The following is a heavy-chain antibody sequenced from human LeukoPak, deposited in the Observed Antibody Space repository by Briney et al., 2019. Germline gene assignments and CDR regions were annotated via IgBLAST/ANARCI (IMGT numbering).Heavy chain of an antibody. V-gene: IGHV3-30*02. CDR2: IRYDGSNK. CDR1: GFTFSSYG. Sequence: GGSLRLSCAASGFTFSSYGMHWVRQAPGKGLEWVAFIRYDGSNKYYADSVKGRFTISRDNSKNTLYLQMNSLRAEDTAVYYCATHPIFGQSYMDVWGKGTTVTVSS. D-gene: IGHD3/OR15-3a*01. CDR3: ATHPIFGQSYMDV. J-gene: IGHJ6*03.